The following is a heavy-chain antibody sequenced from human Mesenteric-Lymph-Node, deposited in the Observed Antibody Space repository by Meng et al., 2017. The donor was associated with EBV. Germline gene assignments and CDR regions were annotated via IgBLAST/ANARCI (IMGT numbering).Heavy chain of an antibody. V-gene: IGHV7-4-1*02. Sequence: VQFGSELKKPGAAGKFSCNASGYTFNIYTMNWVRQAPGQGLEWMGWINTNTGNPTYAQGFTGRFVFSLDASVSTAFLEISSLKAEDTAVYYCARGLGGHSLWGQGTLVTVSS. CDR1: GYTFNIYT. D-gene: IGHD4-23*01. CDR3: ARGLGGHSL. CDR2: INTNTGNP. J-gene: IGHJ4*02.